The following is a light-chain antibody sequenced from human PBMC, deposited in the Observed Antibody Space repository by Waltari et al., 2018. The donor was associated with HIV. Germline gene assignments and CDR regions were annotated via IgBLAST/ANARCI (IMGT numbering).Light chain of an antibody. J-gene: IGLJ2*01. V-gene: IGLV2-23*02. Sequence: QSALTQPASVSGSPGQSITISCTGTSSDVGGYNLVSWYQQPPGKAPKLMIYEVSKRPSGVSNRFSGSKSDNTASLTIAGLQAEDEADYYCCAYAGSTTYVIFGGGTKLTVL. CDR1: SSDVGGYNL. CDR2: EVS. CDR3: CAYAGSTTYVI.